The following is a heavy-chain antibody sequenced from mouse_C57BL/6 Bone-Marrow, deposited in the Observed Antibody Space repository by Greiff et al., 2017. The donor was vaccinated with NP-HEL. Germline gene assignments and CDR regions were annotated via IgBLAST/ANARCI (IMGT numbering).Heavy chain of an antibody. V-gene: IGHV5-6*01. CDR2: ISSGGSYT. D-gene: IGHD1-1*01. CDR1: GFTFSSYG. J-gene: IGHJ4*01. Sequence: EVKVVESGGDLVKPGGSLKLSCAASGFTFSSYGMSWVRQTPDKRLEWVATISSGGSYTYYPDSVKGRFTISRDNAKNTLYLQMSSLKSEDTAMYYCARSYFGDYWGQGTSVTVSS. CDR3: ARSYFGDY.